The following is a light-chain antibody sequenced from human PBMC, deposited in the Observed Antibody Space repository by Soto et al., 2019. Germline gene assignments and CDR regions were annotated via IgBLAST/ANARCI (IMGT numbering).Light chain of an antibody. J-gene: IGKJ2*01. CDR2: GAS. Sequence: DIQMTQSPSSLSVSVGERVTITCRASQPIANWLAWYQQRPGHAPELLIHGASTLHSGVPPRFSGTGYGTDFTLTITGLQPEDLATYFCQQASDPPYTFGQGTKLEI. CDR1: QPIANW. V-gene: IGKV1-12*01. CDR3: QQASDPPYT.